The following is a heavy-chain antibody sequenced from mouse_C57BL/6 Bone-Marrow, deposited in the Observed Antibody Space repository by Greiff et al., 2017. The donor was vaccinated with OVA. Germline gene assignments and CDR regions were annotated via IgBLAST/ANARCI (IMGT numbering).Heavy chain of an antibody. Sequence: VKLVESGPELVKPGASVKISCKASGYAFSSSWMNWVKQRPGKGLEWIGRIYPGDGDTNYNGKFKGKATLTADKSSSTAYMQLSSLTSEDSAVYFCARSLLYYGNYVDAMDYWGQGTSVTVSS. D-gene: IGHD2-1*01. J-gene: IGHJ4*01. CDR3: ARSLLYYGNYVDAMDY. CDR2: IYPGDGDT. CDR1: GYAFSSSW. V-gene: IGHV1-82*01.